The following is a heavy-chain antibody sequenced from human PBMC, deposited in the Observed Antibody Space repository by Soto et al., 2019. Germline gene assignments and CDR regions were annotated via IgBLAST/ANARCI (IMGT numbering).Heavy chain of an antibody. D-gene: IGHD6-6*01. V-gene: IGHV1-69*13. CDR3: SRAYSSSPYNWFDP. J-gene: IGHJ5*02. CDR1: GYTFTNYA. Sequence: ASVKGSCKASGYTFTNYAIHWVRQAPGQRLEWMGGISPIFGKTNYSQKFQGRVTITADESTSTAYMELSSLRSEDTAVYYCSRAYSSSPYNWFDPWGQGTLVTVSS. CDR2: ISPIFGKT.